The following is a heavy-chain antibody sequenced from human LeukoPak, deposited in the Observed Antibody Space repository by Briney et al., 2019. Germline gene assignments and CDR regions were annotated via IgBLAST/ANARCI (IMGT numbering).Heavy chain of an antibody. CDR2: ISYSGSS. J-gene: IGHJ3*02. CDR1: GGSVSSYY. CDR3: ARARYDSNRAFDI. V-gene: IGHV4-59*02. Sequence: PSETLSLTCTVSGGSVSSYYWNWIRLPPGKGLEWIGYISYSGSSNYNPSLKSRVTISGDTSKNQFSLNLSSVTAAETAVYYCARARYDSNRAFDIWGQGTMVTVSS. D-gene: IGHD3-22*01.